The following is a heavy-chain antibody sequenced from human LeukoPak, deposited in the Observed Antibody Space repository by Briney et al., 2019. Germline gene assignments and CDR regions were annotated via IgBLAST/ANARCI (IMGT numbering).Heavy chain of an antibody. Sequence: PGGSLRLSCAASGFTFSSYSMNWVRQAPGKGLEWVSSISSSSSYIYYADSVKGRFTISRDNAKNSLYLQMNSLRAEDTAVYYCASSVTLAARRGNWFDPWGQGTLVTVSS. J-gene: IGHJ5*02. CDR1: GFTFSSYS. D-gene: IGHD6-6*01. V-gene: IGHV3-21*01. CDR3: ASSVTLAARRGNWFDP. CDR2: ISSSSSYI.